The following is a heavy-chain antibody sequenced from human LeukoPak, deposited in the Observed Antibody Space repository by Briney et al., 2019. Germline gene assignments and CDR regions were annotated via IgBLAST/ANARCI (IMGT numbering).Heavy chain of an antibody. CDR1: GLIFSNTW. CDR3: TTGWGSLDY. CDR2: IKSKTDGGTT. Sequence: GGSLRLSCAAPGLIFSNTWMSWVRQAPGKGLEWVGRIKSKTDGGTTDYAAPVKGRFTISRDDSKNTVYLQMNSLKTEDTAVYYCTTGWGSLDYWGQGTLVTVSS. J-gene: IGHJ4*02. V-gene: IGHV3-15*01. D-gene: IGHD3-16*01.